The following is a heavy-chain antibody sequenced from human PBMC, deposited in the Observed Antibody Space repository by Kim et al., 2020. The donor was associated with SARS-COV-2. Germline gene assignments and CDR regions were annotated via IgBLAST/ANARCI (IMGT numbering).Heavy chain of an antibody. J-gene: IGHJ2*01. D-gene: IGHD3-3*01. V-gene: IGHV1-8*02. CDR1: GYTFTSYA. Sequence: ASVKVSCKASGYTFTSYAMNWVRQATGQGLEWMGWMNPNSGNPTYAQKFQGRVALTLNTSISTAYLQLSSLRSEDTAVYYCARGGLESMVVGVAIRPYF. CDR2: MNPNSGNP. CDR3: ARGGLESMVVGVAIRPYF.